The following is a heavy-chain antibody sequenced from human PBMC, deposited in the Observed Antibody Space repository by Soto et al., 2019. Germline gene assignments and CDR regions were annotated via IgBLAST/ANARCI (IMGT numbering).Heavy chain of an antibody. CDR3: ARRQRYCSSTSCYAAAFDI. CDR2: IYPGDSDT. D-gene: IGHD2-2*01. J-gene: IGHJ3*02. CDR1: GYTFTSYG. Sequence: GASVKVSCKASGYTFTSYGIGWVRQMPGKGLEWMGIIYPGDSDTRYSTYFQGQVSISADKSISTAYLQWSSLKASDTAMYYCARRQRYCSSTSCYAAAFDIWGQGTMVTVSS. V-gene: IGHV5-51*01.